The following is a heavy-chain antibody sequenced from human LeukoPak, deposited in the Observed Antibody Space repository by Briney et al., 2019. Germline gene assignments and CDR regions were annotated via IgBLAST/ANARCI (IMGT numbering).Heavy chain of an antibody. V-gene: IGHV3-7*04. CDR2: MNRDGSEV. D-gene: IGHD3-10*01. J-gene: IGHJ4*02. CDR3: ARGIDELLYLHY. CDR1: GFPFFPFC. Sequence: GGSLRPSCAANGFPFFPFCMTWVRQAPGKGPEFVATMNRDGSEVAYGNSVRGRFTISRDNAKNSLYLQMYSLRAEDTAVYYCARGIDELLYLHYWAQGALVTVSS.